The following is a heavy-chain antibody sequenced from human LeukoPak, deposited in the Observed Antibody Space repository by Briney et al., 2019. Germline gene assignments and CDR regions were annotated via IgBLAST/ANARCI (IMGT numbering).Heavy chain of an antibody. V-gene: IGHV4-38-2*02. Sequence: SETLSLTCTVSGYSISSGYYWGWIRQPPGKGLEWIGSIYHSGTTYYNPSLKSRLTISVDTSKNQFSLKLSSVTAADTAVYYCARSSSSSPYYYYYYMDVWGKGTTVTVSS. D-gene: IGHD6-6*01. CDR3: ARSSSSSPYYYYYYMDV. J-gene: IGHJ6*03. CDR1: GYSISSGYY. CDR2: IYHSGTT.